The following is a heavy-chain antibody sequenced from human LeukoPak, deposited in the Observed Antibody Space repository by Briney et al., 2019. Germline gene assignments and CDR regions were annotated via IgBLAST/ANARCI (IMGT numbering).Heavy chain of an antibody. CDR2: INPGDSDT. CDR1: GCSFTSSW. Sequence: GESLKISCQASGCSFTSSWIGWARQMPGKGLEWMAIINPGDSDTRYSPSFQGQVTISADKSISTVYLQWGSLKASDTAMYYCARQPGAGWFNPWGQGTLVTVSS. D-gene: IGHD3-10*01. V-gene: IGHV5-51*01. CDR3: ARQPGAGWFNP. J-gene: IGHJ5*02.